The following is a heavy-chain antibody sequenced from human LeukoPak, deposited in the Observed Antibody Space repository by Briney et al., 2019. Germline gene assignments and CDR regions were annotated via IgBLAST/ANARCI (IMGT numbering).Heavy chain of an antibody. V-gene: IGHV4-34*01. Sequence: SETLSLTCAVYGGSFSGYYWSWTRQPPGKGLEWIGEINHSGSTNYNPSLKSRVTISVDTSKNQFSLKLSSVTAADTAVYYCATLYDSSGYFHFWGQGTLVTVSS. J-gene: IGHJ4*02. CDR1: GGSFSGYY. D-gene: IGHD3-22*01. CDR3: ATLYDSSGYFHF. CDR2: INHSGST.